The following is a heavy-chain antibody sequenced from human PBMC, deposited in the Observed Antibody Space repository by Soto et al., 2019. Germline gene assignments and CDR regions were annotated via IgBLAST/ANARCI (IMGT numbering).Heavy chain of an antibody. CDR1: GVTFSSYA. CDR3: ARDTNYYDSSGYSTPFDY. CDR2: IIPIFGTA. Sequence: SVKVSCKASGVTFSSYAISWVRQAPGQGLEWIGGIIPIFGTANYAQKFQGRVTITADESTSTAYMELSSLRSEDTAVYYCARDTNYYDSSGYSTPFDYWGQGTLVTVSS. J-gene: IGHJ4*02. V-gene: IGHV1-69*13. D-gene: IGHD3-22*01.